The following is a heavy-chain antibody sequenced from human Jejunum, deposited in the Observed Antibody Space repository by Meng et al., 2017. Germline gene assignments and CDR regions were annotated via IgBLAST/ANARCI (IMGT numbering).Heavy chain of an antibody. Sequence: QLKVQQWGAGLFKPSETLSLTCAVYGGSFSDYHWTLIRQPPGKGLEWIGEINHSGSTHYRPYLESRLSISADSSKNQLSLRLNSVTAADTAVYSCVYSNYRSDYWGQGTLVTVSS. CDR2: INHSGST. D-gene: IGHD4-11*01. CDR1: GGSFSDYH. J-gene: IGHJ4*02. V-gene: IGHV4-34*01. CDR3: VYSNYRSDY.